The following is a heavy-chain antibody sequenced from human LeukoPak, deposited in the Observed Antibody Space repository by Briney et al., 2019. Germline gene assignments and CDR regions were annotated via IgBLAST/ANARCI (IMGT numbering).Heavy chain of an antibody. CDR1: GFIFSSYA. J-gene: IGHJ4*02. D-gene: IGHD6-19*01. CDR3: VKITSSSGGDY. V-gene: IGHV3-64D*09. Sequence: GGSLRLSCSASGFIFSSYAMYWVRQAPGKGLEYVSGISSNGGSTYYADSVKGRFTISRDNSKNTLYLQMSSLRAEDTAVYYCVKITSSSGGDYWGQGTLVTVSS. CDR2: ISSNGGST.